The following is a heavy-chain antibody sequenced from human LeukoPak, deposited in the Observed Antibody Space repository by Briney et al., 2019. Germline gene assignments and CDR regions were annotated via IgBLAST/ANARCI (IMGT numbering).Heavy chain of an antibody. CDR3: ARDGDSSGYSYI. V-gene: IGHV4-59*01. CDR1: GGSISSYY. D-gene: IGHD3-22*01. CDR2: IYYSGST. J-gene: IGHJ3*02. Sequence: PSETLSLTCTVSGGSISSYYWSWIRQPPGKGLEWIGYIYYSGSTNYNPSLKSRVTISVDTSKNQFSLKLSSLTAADTAVYYCARDGDSSGYSYIWGQGTMVTVSS.